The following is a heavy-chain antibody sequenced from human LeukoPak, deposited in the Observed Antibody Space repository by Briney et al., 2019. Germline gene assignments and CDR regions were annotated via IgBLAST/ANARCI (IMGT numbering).Heavy chain of an antibody. V-gene: IGHV3-21*01. CDR3: AREYEERSYPPFDY. J-gene: IGHJ4*02. CDR1: GFTFGSYS. CDR2: ISSSSSYI. Sequence: GGSLRLSCAASGFTFGSYSMNWVRQAPGKGLEWVSSISSSSSYIYYADSVKGRFTISRDNAKNSLYLQMNSLRAEDTAVYYCAREYEERSYPPFDYWGQGTLVTVSS. D-gene: IGHD1-26*01.